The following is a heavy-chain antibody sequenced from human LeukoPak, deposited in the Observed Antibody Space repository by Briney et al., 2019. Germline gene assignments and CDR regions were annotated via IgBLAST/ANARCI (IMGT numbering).Heavy chain of an antibody. CDR1: GFTVSSNY. J-gene: IGHJ6*02. CDR3: ARDAGYSSSWYKGYYYYGMDV. Sequence: GGSLRLSCAASGFTVSSNYMSWVRQAPGKGLEWVSVIYSGGSTYYADSVKGRFTISRDNSKNTLYLQMNSLRAEDTAVYYCARDAGYSSSWYKGYYYYGMDVWAKGPRSPSP. D-gene: IGHD6-13*01. V-gene: IGHV3-53*01. CDR2: IYSGGST.